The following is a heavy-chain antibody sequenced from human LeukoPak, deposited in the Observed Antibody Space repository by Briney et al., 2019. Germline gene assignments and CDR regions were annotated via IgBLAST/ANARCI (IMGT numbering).Heavy chain of an antibody. CDR2: INQSGST. D-gene: IGHD6-13*01. CDR1: GGSFGSHS. Sequence: SQTLSLTCAIYGGSFGSHSWSWIRQPPGKGLEWVGEINQSGSTNYSPSLKSRVIISVDTSKNQFSVRLTSVTAADTAVYYCAREHAGYSSSWFPHSSGWYYDYWGQGALVTVSS. CDR3: AREHAGYSSSWFPHSSGWYYDY. V-gene: IGHV4-34*01. J-gene: IGHJ4*02.